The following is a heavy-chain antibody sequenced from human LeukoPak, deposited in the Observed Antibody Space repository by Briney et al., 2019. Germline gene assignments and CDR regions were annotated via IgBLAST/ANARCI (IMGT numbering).Heavy chain of an antibody. CDR2: IRFDSNK. D-gene: IGHD6-6*01. Sequence: PEGSLRLSCATSGFTFSSYGMHWVRQAPGKGLEWVAFIRFDSNKYYTDSVKGRFTISRDNSKNTLYLQMNSLRAEDTAVYYCAKTGSYYFDYWGQGTLVTVSS. V-gene: IGHV3-30*02. CDR3: AKTGSYYFDY. J-gene: IGHJ4*02. CDR1: GFTFSSYG.